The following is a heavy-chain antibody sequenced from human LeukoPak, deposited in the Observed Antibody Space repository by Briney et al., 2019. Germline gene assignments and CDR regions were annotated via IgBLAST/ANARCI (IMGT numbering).Heavy chain of an antibody. CDR1: GGSISSYY. V-gene: IGHV4-59*01. D-gene: IGHD4-23*01. Sequence: SETLSLTCTVSGGSISSYYWSWIRQPPGKGLEWIGYIYYSGSTNYNPSLKSRVTISVDTSKNQFSLKLSSVTAADTAVYYCALGGAYGGNSAVDYWGQGTLVTVPS. J-gene: IGHJ4*02. CDR2: IYYSGST. CDR3: ALGGAYGGNSAVDY.